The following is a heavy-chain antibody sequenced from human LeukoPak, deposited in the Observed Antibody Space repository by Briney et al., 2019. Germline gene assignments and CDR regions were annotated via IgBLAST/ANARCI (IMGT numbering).Heavy chain of an antibody. J-gene: IGHJ5*02. CDR3: ARMSPPFSA. V-gene: IGHV3-66*01. CDR1: EFTVSSNF. CDR2: IYSGGNT. Sequence: GGSLRLSCAASEFTVSSNFISWIRQAPGKGLEWASVIYSGGNTFYADSVKGRFTISRDNSKNTVYLQMNSLRAEDTAVYYCARMSPPFSAWGQGTLVIVSS.